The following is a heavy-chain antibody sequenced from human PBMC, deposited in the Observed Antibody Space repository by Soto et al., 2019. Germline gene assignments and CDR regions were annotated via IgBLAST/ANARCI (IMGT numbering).Heavy chain of an antibody. J-gene: IGHJ6*02. D-gene: IGHD6-6*01. CDR2: FNSDENST. V-gene: IGHV3-74*01. CDR3: ARGRAARTRYYGMDV. CDR1: GFTFSSYW. Sequence: GSLRLSCAASGFTFSSYWMHWVRQAPGKGLVWVSRFNSDENSTNYADSVKGRFTISRDNAKNTLYLQMNSLRAEDTAVYYCARGRAARTRYYGMDVWGQGTTVTVSS.